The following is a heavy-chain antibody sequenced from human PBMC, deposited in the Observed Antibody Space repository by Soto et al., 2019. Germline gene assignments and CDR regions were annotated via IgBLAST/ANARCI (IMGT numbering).Heavy chain of an antibody. CDR3: ARDFYYYDSSGYYWKNWFDP. CDR1: GGTFSSYA. CDR2: IIPIFGTA. Sequence: SVKVSCKASGGTFSSYAISWVRQAPGQGLEWMGGIIPIFGTANYAQKFQGRVTITADESTSTAYMELSSLRSEDTAVYYCARDFYYYDSSGYYWKNWFDPWGQGTLVNVSS. V-gene: IGHV1-69*13. J-gene: IGHJ5*02. D-gene: IGHD3-22*01.